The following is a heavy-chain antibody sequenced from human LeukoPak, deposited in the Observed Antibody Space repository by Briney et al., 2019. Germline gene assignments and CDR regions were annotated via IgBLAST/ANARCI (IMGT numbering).Heavy chain of an antibody. D-gene: IGHD6-13*01. CDR3: AKDQTAFGIAAAGSHIGY. Sequence: PGGSLRLSCAASGFTFSSYGMHWVRQAPGKGLEWVGVIWYDGSDKYYADSAKGRFTISRDNSRNTLYLEMNSLRAEDTAVYYCAKDQTAFGIAAAGSHIGYWGQGTLVTVSS. CDR2: IWYDGSDK. J-gene: IGHJ4*02. V-gene: IGHV3-33*06. CDR1: GFTFSSYG.